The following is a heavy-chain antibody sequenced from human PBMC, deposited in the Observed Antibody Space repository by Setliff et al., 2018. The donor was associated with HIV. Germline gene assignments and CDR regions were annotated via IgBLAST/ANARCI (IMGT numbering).Heavy chain of an antibody. J-gene: IGHJ3*02. CDR1: GFTVSTKY. CDR3: VRVLWPWAFDI. CDR2: LYPSGST. V-gene: IGHV3-53*01. D-gene: IGHD2-21*01. Sequence: GGSLRLSCVVSGFTVSTKYMSWVRQAPGKGLEWVSILYPSGSTYYADSVKGRFTISRDRSKNTMFLQMNSLRAEDTAVYYCVRVLWPWAFDIWGQGTAVTVSS.